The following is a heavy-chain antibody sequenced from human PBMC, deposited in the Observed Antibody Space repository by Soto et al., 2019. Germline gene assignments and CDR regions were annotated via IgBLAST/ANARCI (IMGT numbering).Heavy chain of an antibody. CDR1: GFTFSNYW. V-gene: IGHV3-74*01. CDR3: ARELSAFGLDV. J-gene: IGHJ6*02. D-gene: IGHD3-16*02. Sequence: LRLSCAASGFTFSNYWMHWVRQAPGSGLVWVSRLNSDGSDADYTDSVKGRFTISRDDAKNTLYLQMNSLRAEDTAIYYCARELSAFGLDVWGQGTTVTVSS. CDR2: LNSDGSDA.